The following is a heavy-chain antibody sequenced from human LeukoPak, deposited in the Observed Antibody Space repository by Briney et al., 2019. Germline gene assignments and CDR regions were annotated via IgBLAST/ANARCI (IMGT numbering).Heavy chain of an antibody. CDR3: ARDGSSDY. V-gene: IGHV3-21*01. Sequence: GGSLRLSCVASGFTLSSYSMNWVRQAPGKGLEWVSSISSTSSYIYYADSVRGRFTISRDNAKNSLYLQVNSLRAEDTATYYCARDGSSDYWGQGTLVTVSS. CDR1: GFTLSSYS. CDR2: ISSTSSYI. J-gene: IGHJ4*02.